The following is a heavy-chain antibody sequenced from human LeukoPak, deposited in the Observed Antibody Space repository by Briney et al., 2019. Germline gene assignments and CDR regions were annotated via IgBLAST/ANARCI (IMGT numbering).Heavy chain of an antibody. D-gene: IGHD2-15*01. V-gene: IGHV1-2*02. CDR2: INPNSGGT. CDR1: GYTFTGYY. J-gene: IGHJ4*02. CDR3: ARDYCSGGSCYSGGEFDY. Sequence: ASVKVSCKASGYTFTGYYMHWVRQAPGQGLEWMGWINPNSGGTNYAQKLQGRVTMTTDTSTSTAYMELRSLRSDDTAVYYCARDYCSGGSCYSGGEFDYWGQGTLATVSS.